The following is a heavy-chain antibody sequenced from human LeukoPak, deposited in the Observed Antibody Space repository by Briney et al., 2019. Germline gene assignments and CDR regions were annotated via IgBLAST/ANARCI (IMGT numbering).Heavy chain of an antibody. CDR2: IYYSGST. V-gene: IGHV4-39*01. Sequence: SETLSLTCTVSAGSISSRRYYCGWIRQPPGKGLEWIGSIYYSGSTYHNPSLKSRVTISIDTSKNQFSLKLNSVTAADAAVYYCARHGHWQSYVNYWSLDYWGQGTLVTVSS. CDR3: ARHGHWQSYVNYWSLDY. CDR1: AGSISSRRYY. D-gene: IGHD1-7*01. J-gene: IGHJ4*02.